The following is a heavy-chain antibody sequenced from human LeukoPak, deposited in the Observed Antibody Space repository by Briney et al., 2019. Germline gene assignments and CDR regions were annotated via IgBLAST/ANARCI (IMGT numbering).Heavy chain of an antibody. Sequence: SETLSFTCTGSGGSISSSSYYWGWIRQPPGKGLEWIGSIYYSGSTYYNPSLKSRVTISVDTSKNQFSLKLSSVTPADTAVYYCARQVHGFLEWLLSYMDVWGKGTTVTVSS. D-gene: IGHD3-3*01. CDR1: GGSISSSSYY. V-gene: IGHV4-39*01. CDR2: IYYSGST. CDR3: ARQVHGFLEWLLSYMDV. J-gene: IGHJ6*03.